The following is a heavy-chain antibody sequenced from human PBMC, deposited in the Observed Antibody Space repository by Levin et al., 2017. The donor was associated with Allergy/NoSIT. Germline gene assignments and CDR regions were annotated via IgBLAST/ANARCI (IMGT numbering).Heavy chain of an antibody. J-gene: IGHJ6*02. CDR2: INHSGST. CDR3: ARSLIVPAAIGVLAYGMDV. D-gene: IGHD2-2*02. V-gene: IGHV4-34*01. CDR1: GGSFNGYS. Sequence: SETLSLTCGVYGGSFNGYSWNWIRQPPGKGLEWIGEINHSGSTNYKPSLKSRVTISVDTSKNQFSLKLSSVTAADTAVYFCARSLIVPAAIGVLAYGMDVWGQGTTVTVSS.